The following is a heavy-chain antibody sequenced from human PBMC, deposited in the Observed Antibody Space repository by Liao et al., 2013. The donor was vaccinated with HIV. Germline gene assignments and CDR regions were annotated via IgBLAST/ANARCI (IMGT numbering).Heavy chain of an antibody. Sequence: QVQLQESGPGLVKPSQTLSLTCTVSGDSISSGSYYWSWIRQPAGKGLEWIGYIYYSGSTYYNPSLKSRVTISIDTSRNKFSLNLHSVTVADTAVYYCARVDRAPNFFDHWGQGSLVIVSS. J-gene: IGHJ4*02. CDR3: ARVDRAPNFFDH. D-gene: IGHD3-22*01. CDR2: IYYSGST. V-gene: IGHV4-30-4*08. CDR1: GDSISSGSYY.